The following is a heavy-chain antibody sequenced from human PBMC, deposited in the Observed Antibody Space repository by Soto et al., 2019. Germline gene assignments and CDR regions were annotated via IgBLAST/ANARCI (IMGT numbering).Heavy chain of an antibody. CDR3: ARGLYYYGSGSYYLAWFDP. CDR1: GGSFSGYY. D-gene: IGHD3-10*01. J-gene: IGHJ5*02. V-gene: IGHV4-34*01. CDR2: INHSGST. Sequence: SETLSLTCAVYGGSFSGYYWSWIRQPPGKGLEWIGEINHSGSTNYNPSLKSRVTISVDTSKNQFSLKLSSVTAADTAVYYCARGLYYYGSGSYYLAWFDPWGQGTLVTVSS.